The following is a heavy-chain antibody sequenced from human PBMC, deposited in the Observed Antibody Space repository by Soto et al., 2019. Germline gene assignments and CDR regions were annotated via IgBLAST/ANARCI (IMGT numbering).Heavy chain of an antibody. CDR2: ISGIGGTT. D-gene: IGHD2-21*01. J-gene: IGHJ4*02. CDR1: GFTFNNYA. Sequence: GGSLRLSCAASGFTFNNYAMSWVRQTPGKGLEWVSSISGIGGTTDYADFEKGRFTISRDNSKNTLWLQLNSLRAEDTAVYYCAKDAVKVIAAVSDYFDYWGQGTLVTVSS. V-gene: IGHV3-23*01. CDR3: AKDAVKVIAAVSDYFDY.